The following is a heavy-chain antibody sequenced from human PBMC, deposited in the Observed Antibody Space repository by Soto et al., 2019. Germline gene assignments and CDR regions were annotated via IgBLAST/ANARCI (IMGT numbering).Heavy chain of an antibody. CDR1: GYSFTSYW. CDR2: IYPGDSDT. D-gene: IGHD6-6*01. J-gene: IGHJ4*02. CDR3: ARGFYSSSNFPRTGPAFDY. V-gene: IGHV5-51*01. Sequence: GESLKISCKGSGYSFTSYWIGWVRQMPGKGLEWMGIIYPGDSDTRYSPSFQGQVTISADKSISTAYLQWSSLKASDTAMYYCARGFYSSSNFPRTGPAFDYWGQGTLVTVSS.